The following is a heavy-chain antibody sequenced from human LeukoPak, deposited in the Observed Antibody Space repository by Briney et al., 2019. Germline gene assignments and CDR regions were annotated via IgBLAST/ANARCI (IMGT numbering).Heavy chain of an antibody. V-gene: IGHV1-3*01. CDR2: INAGNGNT. CDR3: ARSILVVPVASHYNYGVDV. J-gene: IGHJ6*02. CDR1: GYTFAKYA. Sequence: GSVKVSCKASGYTFAKYAIHWVRQAPGQRLEWMGWINAGNGNTRYSQKFQGGVTITRDTSASTAYMELSSLRSEDTAVYYCARSILVVPVASHYNYGVDVWGQGTTVTVSS. D-gene: IGHD2-2*01.